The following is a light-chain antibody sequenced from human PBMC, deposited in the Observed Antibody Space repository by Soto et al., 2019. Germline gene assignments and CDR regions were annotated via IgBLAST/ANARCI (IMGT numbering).Light chain of an antibody. Sequence: EIVMTQSPATQSVSPGERATLSCRASQSVSSNLAWYQQKPGQAPRLLIYGASTRATSIPARFSGGGSGTEFTLTISSLQSEDFAVYYCQQYNNWPPWTFGQGTKVEIK. CDR3: QQYNNWPPWT. CDR2: GAS. CDR1: QSVSSN. V-gene: IGKV3-15*01. J-gene: IGKJ1*01.